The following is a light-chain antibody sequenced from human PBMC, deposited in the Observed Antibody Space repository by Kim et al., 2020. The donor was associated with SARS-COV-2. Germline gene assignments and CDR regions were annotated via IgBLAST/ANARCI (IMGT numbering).Light chain of an antibody. Sequence: QSVLTQPPSVSAAPGQKVTISCSGSSSNIGNNYVSWYQQLPGTAPKLLIYDNNKRPSGIPDRFSGSKSGTSATLGITGVQTGDEADYYCGTWDSSLSDWVFGGGTQLTVL. CDR1: SSNIGNNY. CDR3: GTWDSSLSDWV. V-gene: IGLV1-51*01. CDR2: DNN. J-gene: IGLJ3*02.